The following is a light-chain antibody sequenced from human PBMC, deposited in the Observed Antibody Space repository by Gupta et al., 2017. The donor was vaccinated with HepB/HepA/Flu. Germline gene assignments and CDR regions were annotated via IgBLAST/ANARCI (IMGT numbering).Light chain of an antibody. CDR2: DSS. CDR3: HRFYNLRIT. Sequence: DIQMTQSPSSLSASVGDRITISCQASQDITNYLHWYQQKPGKAPELLIYDSSNLETGVPSRFSGSGSGTHFTLTINSRQPEDIATYYCHRFYNLRITFGQGTRLEIK. CDR1: QDITNY. J-gene: IGKJ5*01. V-gene: IGKV1-33*01.